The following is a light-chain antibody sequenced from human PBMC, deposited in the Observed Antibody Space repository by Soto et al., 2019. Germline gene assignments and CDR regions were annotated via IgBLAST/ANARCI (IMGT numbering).Light chain of an antibody. Sequence: QSALTQPASVSGSPGQSITISCTGTSSDVGHFNYVSWYQQHPGKAPKLMIYGVNSRPAEVSNRFSGSKSGNTASLTISGLQAEDEADYYCSSYTTTSTVIFGGGTKLTVL. CDR1: SSDVGHFNY. CDR2: GVN. J-gene: IGLJ2*01. CDR3: SSYTTTSTVI. V-gene: IGLV2-14*01.